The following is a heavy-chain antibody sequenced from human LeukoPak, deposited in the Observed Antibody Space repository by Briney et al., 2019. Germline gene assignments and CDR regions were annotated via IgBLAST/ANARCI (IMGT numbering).Heavy chain of an antibody. V-gene: IGHV5-51*01. D-gene: IGHD2-15*01. J-gene: IGHJ5*02. CDR3: ARQEYCSGGSCYTWFDP. Sequence: GESLKISCKGSGYSFTGYWIGWVRQMPGKGLEWTGIIYPADSDIRYSPSFQGQVTISADKSISTAYLQWSSLKASDTAMYYCARQEYCSGGSCYTWFDPWGQGTLVTVSS. CDR1: GYSFTGYW. CDR2: IYPADSDI.